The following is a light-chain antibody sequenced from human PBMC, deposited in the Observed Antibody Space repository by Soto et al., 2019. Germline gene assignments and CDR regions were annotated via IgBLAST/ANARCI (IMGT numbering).Light chain of an antibody. CDR2: SNN. CDR1: SSNIGSNT. Sequence: QSVLTQPPSASGTPGQRVTISCSGSSSNIGSNTVNWYQHLPGAAPKLLIHSNNQRPSGVPDRFSGSKSGTSASLAISGLRSDDEADYYCAVWDDSLSGRVFGGGTKLTVL. CDR3: AVWDDSLSGRV. V-gene: IGLV1-44*01. J-gene: IGLJ3*02.